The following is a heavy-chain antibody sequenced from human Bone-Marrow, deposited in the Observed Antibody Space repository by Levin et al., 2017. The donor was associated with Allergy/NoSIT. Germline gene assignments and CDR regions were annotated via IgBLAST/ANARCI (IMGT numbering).Heavy chain of an antibody. J-gene: IGHJ6*02. V-gene: IGHV3-21*04. Sequence: ASETLSLTCAVSGVTRNNYTLTWVRQPPGKGLEWVSSINSNSAYIHYGDSVKGRFTISRDNSKKLLFLQMNSLRDEDTATYYCASRLTASGGLDVWGHGTTVTVSS. CDR1: GVTRNNYT. D-gene: IGHD5-18*01. CDR3: ASRLTASGGLDV. CDR2: INSNSAYI.